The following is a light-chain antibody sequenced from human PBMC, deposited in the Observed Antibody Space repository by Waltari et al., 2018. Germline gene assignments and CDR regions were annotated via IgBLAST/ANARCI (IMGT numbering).Light chain of an antibody. CDR2: YND. J-gene: IGLJ1*01. V-gene: IGLV1-51*01. CDR1: SSNIGRNY. CDR3: ATWDSDLSTEDV. Sequence: QSVLTQPPSVSAAPGQKVTISCSGRSSNIGRNYVSWYQQVPGTAPKLLIYYNDKRASGFPDRFSGSRSGTSATLDISGVQTGDEADYYCATWDSDLSTEDVFGTGTKVTVL.